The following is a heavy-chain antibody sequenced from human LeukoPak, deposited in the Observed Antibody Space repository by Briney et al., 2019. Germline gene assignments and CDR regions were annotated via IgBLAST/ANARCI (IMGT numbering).Heavy chain of an antibody. Sequence: SETLSLTCAVSNGSFSGYYWSWIRQPPGKGLEWIGEINHSETTNYNPSLKSRVLISVDTSKMQFSLKLSSVTPEDTAVYYCARVSSWTEEPDTGLDYWGQGTLVTVSS. CDR3: ARVSSWTEEPDTGLDY. J-gene: IGHJ4*02. CDR1: NGSFSGYY. D-gene: IGHD6-13*01. CDR2: INHSETT. V-gene: IGHV4-34*01.